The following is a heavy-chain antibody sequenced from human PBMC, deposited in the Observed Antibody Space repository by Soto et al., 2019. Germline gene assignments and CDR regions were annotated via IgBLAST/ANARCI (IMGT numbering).Heavy chain of an antibody. Sequence: TGGSLRLSCAASGFTFRVYAMSWVRQAPGRWLEWVSSITGNGDTTYYPDSVKGRFTISRDNSKNTLFLQMNSLRVEDTAVYYCALVRQNYFGWGGGYYKSGGDHWGQGILVTVSS. J-gene: IGHJ5*02. CDR2: ITGNGDTT. V-gene: IGHV3-23*01. D-gene: IGHD3-10*01. CDR3: ALVRQNYFGWGGGYYKSGGDH. CDR1: GFTFRVYA.